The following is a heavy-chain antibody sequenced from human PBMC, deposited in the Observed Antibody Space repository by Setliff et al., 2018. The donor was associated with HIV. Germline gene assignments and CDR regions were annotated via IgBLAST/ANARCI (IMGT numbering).Heavy chain of an antibody. CDR1: GYTFTTYY. CDR2: INPSGGST. Sequence: ASVKVSCKASGYTFTTYYIHWVRQAPGQGLEWLGVINPSGGSTSYAQKFQGRVTMTRGTSTGTVYMELRSLRSEDTAVYYCARVGERWLQFYYFDNWGQGTLVTVSS. D-gene: IGHD5-12*01. CDR3: ARVGERWLQFYYFDN. J-gene: IGHJ4*02. V-gene: IGHV1-46*01.